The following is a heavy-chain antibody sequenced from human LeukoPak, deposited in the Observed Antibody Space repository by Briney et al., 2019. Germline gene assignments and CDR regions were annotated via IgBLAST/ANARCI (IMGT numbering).Heavy chain of an antibody. Sequence: PSETLSLTCAVYGGSFSGYYWSWIRQPPGKGLEWIGEINHSGSTNYNPSLKSRLTISVDTSKNQFSLKLSSVTAADTAVYYCARQGRRDIVVVPAAHSPGGYYYMDVWGKGTTVTVSS. CDR2: INHSGST. CDR3: ARQGRRDIVVVPAAHSPGGYYYMDV. V-gene: IGHV4-34*01. D-gene: IGHD2-2*01. CDR1: GGSFSGYY. J-gene: IGHJ6*03.